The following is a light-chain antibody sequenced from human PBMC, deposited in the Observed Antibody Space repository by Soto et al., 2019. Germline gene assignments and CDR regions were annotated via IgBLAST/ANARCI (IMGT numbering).Light chain of an antibody. CDR3: KQYNNWPPWT. V-gene: IGKV3-15*01. CDR1: QSVSNN. Sequence: EIVMTQSPATLSVSPGEIATLSCRASQSVSNNLAWYQQKPGQAPRLLIYGVSIRATGIPARFSGSGSGTEFTLTISGLQSEDFVVYFCKQYNNWPPWTFGQGTKVDIK. J-gene: IGKJ1*01. CDR2: GVS.